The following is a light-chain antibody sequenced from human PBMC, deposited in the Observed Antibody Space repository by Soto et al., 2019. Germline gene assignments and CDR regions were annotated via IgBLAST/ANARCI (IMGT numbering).Light chain of an antibody. CDR1: SSDVGGYNY. CDR3: TSFAGINNFVV. J-gene: IGLJ2*01. Sequence: QSVLTQPPSASGSPGQSVTISCTRTSSDVGGYNYVSWYQQHPGKAPKLMIFEVNKRPSGVPDRFSGSKSGNTASLTVSGLQTEDEADYYCTSFAGINNFVVFGGGTKLTVL. V-gene: IGLV2-8*01. CDR2: EVN.